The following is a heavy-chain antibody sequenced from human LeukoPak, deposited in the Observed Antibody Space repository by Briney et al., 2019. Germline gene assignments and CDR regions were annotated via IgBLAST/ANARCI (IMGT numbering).Heavy chain of an antibody. V-gene: IGHV3-23*01. CDR3: AKPPGPIVVVPAY. Sequence: PGGSLRLSCAASGFTFSSYAMSWVRQAPGKGLEWVSAISGSGGSTYYADSVKGRFTISRDNSKNTLYLQMNSLRAEGTAVYYCAKPPGPIVVVPAYWGQGTLVTVSS. J-gene: IGHJ4*02. CDR1: GFTFSSYA. CDR2: ISGSGGST. D-gene: IGHD2-2*01.